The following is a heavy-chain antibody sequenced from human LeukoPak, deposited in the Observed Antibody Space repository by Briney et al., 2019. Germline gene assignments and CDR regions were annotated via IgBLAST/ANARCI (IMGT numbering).Heavy chain of an antibody. J-gene: IGHJ4*02. CDR1: GYTFTSYG. D-gene: IGHD6-13*01. CDR3: ATTQRTGIAADLDY. Sequence: ASVKVSCKASGYTFTSYGISWVRQAPGQGLEWMGWISAYNGNTNYAQKLQGRVTMTTDTSTSTAYMELRSLRSDDTAVYYCATTQRTGIAADLDYWGQGTLVTVSS. V-gene: IGHV1-18*01. CDR2: ISAYNGNT.